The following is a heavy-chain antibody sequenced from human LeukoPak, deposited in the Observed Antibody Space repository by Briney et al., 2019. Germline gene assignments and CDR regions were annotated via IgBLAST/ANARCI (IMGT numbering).Heavy chain of an antibody. CDR2: IKQDGSEK. CDR3: AREGEYCSSTSCYKGY. Sequence: PGGSLRLSCAASGFTFSSYWMSWVRQAPGKGLEWVANIKQDGSEKYYVDSVKGRFTISRDNAKNSLYLQMNSLRAEDTAVYYCAREGEYCSSTSCYKGYWGQGTLVTVSS. CDR1: GFTFSSYW. V-gene: IGHV3-7*01. J-gene: IGHJ4*02. D-gene: IGHD2-2*02.